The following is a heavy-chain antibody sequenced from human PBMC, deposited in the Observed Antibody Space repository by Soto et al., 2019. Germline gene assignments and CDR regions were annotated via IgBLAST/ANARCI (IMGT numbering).Heavy chain of an antibody. J-gene: IGHJ6*02. V-gene: IGHV4-61*01. CDR1: GGSVSSGSYY. Sequence: SETLSLTCTVSGGSVSSGSYYWSWIRQPPGKGLEWIGYIYYSGSTNYNPSLKSRVTISVDTSKNQFSLKLSSVTAADTAVYYCSRVEQWLSLYYYYGMDVWGQGTTVTVSS. CDR3: SRVEQWLSLYYYYGMDV. CDR2: IYYSGST. D-gene: IGHD6-19*01.